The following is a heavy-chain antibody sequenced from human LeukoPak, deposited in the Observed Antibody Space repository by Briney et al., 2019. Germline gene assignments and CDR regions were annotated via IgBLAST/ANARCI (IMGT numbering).Heavy chain of an antibody. CDR3: ARGLGTVVTSYFDY. D-gene: IGHD4-23*01. V-gene: IGHV4-30-4*01. CDR1: GGSISSGDYY. CDR2: IYYSGST. Sequence: SETLSLTCTVSGGSISSGDYYWSWIRQPPGKGLEWIGYIYYSGSTYYNPSLKSRVTISVDTSKNQFSLKLSSVTAADTAVYYCARGLGTVVTSYFDYWGQGTLVTVSS. J-gene: IGHJ4*02.